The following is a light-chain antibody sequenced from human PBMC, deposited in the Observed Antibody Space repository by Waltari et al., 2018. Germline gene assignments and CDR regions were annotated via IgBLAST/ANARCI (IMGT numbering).Light chain of an antibody. Sequence: DIQMTQSPSFVSASVGDRVTITCRASQGINDFLAWYQQKAGKAPKLLIYETSSLQSGVPSRFSGSGSGTDFTLSISSLQPEDSATYFCQQADSFPLSFGGGTKVEIK. CDR1: QGINDF. J-gene: IGKJ4*01. CDR2: ETS. V-gene: IGKV1-12*01. CDR3: QQADSFPLS.